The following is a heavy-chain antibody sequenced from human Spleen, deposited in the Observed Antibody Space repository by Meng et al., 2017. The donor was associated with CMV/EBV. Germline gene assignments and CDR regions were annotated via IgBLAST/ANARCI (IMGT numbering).Heavy chain of an antibody. D-gene: IGHD3-10*01. CDR2: MNPNSGNT. CDR3: ARGRGHEDY. CDR1: GYNFTSYD. V-gene: IGHV1-8*01. J-gene: IGHJ4*02. Sequence: KVSCKASGYNFTSYDIGWVRQATGKGLEWMGWMNPNSGNTGYAQKFQGRVTMTRNTSISTAYMELSSLRSEGTAVYYCARGRGHEDYWGQGTLVTVSS.